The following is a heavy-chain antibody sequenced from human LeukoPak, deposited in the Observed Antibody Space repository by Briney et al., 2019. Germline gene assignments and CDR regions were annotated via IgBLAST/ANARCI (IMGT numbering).Heavy chain of an antibody. CDR2: LDTSGNT. J-gene: IGHJ4*02. D-gene: IGHD2-21*02. Sequence: PSETLSLACTVSDDSLSRYYWSWVRQPAGKGLEWIGRLDTSGNTHYNPSLKSRVTMSVDTSRNQFSLRLTSVTAADTAVYYCARGGDCPDYWAQGTLVTVSS. CDR1: DDSLSRYY. V-gene: IGHV4-4*07. CDR3: ARGGDCPDY.